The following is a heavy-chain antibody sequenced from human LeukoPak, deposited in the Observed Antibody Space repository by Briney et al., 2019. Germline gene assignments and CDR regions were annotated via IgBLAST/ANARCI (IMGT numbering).Heavy chain of an antibody. J-gene: IGHJ4*02. CDR2: IHYSGST. D-gene: IGHD3-22*01. V-gene: IGHV4-59*06. CDR1: GGSISSYY. CDR3: ARHQHYYDSSGYPYYFDY. Sequence: SETLSLTCTVSGGSISSYYWSWIRQHPGKGLEWIGYIHYSGSTYYNPSLKSRLTISVDTSKNQFSLRLSSMTAADTAVYYCARHQHYYDSSGYPYYFDYWGQGTLVTVSS.